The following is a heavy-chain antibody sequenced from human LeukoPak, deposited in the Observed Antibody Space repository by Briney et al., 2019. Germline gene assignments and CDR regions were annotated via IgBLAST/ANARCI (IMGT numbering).Heavy chain of an antibody. V-gene: IGHV3-7*01. J-gene: IGHJ5*02. CDR2: IKHDGSDK. Sequence: GGSLRLSCVGSGFTFSSHWMSWVRQAPGKGLEWVANIKHDGSDKFYVDSVRGRFTISRDNAKQSLYLQMNSLRAEDTAVYYCARDPYSSSREPNWFDPWGQGTLVTVSS. D-gene: IGHD6-13*01. CDR1: GFTFSSHW. CDR3: ARDPYSSSREPNWFDP.